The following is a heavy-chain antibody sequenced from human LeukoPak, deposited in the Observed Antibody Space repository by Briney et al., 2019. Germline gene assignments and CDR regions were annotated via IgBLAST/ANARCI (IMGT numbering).Heavy chain of an antibody. J-gene: IGHJ4*02. Sequence: PGGSLRLSCAASGFTFSSYGMSWVRQAPGKGLEWVSTISGGSTYYADSVKGRFTISRDNSKNTLYLQMSSLRAEDTALYYCAKFAGSSGSEGDDYWGQGTLVTVSS. CDR2: ISGGST. CDR1: GFTFSSYG. D-gene: IGHD3-22*01. V-gene: IGHV3-23*01. CDR3: AKFAGSSGSEGDDY.